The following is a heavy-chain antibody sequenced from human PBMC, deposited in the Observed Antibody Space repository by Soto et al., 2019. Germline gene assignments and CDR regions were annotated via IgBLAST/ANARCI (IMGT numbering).Heavy chain of an antibody. D-gene: IGHD3-10*01. CDR1: GGSVSSVDYY. CDR2: IHYSRGT. V-gene: IGHV4-30-4*01. Sequence: QVQLQESGPGLVKPSQTLSLTCAVSGGSVSSVDYYWSWIRQPPGKGLEWVGHIHYSRGTDYDPSLKSRLTISLDTSKNLFSLKLNSVTVADTAVYYCARVRLQRFGEHLYYYYGMDVWGQGTTVTVSS. CDR3: ARVRLQRFGEHLYYYYGMDV. J-gene: IGHJ6*02.